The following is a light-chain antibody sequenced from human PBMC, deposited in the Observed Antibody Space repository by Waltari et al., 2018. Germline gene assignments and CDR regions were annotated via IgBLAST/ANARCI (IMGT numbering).Light chain of an antibody. Sequence: QSVLTQPPSASGTPGQRVTISCSGSTSNIGRNYVYWYQQFPGTAPKLLVYRNNERPSGVPDVISGSRSVTSASLAISGLRSEDEADYYCATGDGSLTAGVFGGGTKVTVL. CDR2: RNN. CDR1: TSNIGRNY. J-gene: IGLJ3*02. V-gene: IGLV1-47*01. CDR3: ATGDGSLTAGV.